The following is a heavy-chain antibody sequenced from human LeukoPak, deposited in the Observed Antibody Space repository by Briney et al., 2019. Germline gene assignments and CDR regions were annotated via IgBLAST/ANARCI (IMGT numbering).Heavy chain of an antibody. V-gene: IGHV5-10-1*01. J-gene: IGHJ4*02. CDR1: GYSFTSYW. Sequence: GESLKISCKGSGYSFTSYWISWVRQMPGKGLEWMGRIAPSDSSTNYSPSFQGHVTISADKSFSTAYLQWSSLKASDTAMYYCARTAGYFDKTDYFDYWGQGTLVTVSS. CDR3: ARTAGYFDKTDYFDY. CDR2: IAPSDSST. D-gene: IGHD3-9*01.